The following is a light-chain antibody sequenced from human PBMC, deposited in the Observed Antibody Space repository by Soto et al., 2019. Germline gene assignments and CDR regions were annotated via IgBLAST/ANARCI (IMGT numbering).Light chain of an antibody. CDR2: EDS. CDR1: ALPKKY. CDR3: YSTDSSGNHGV. V-gene: IGLV3-10*01. J-gene: IGLJ3*02. Sequence: SYELTQPPSVSVSPGQTAWITCSGDALPKKYAYWYRQKSGQAPVLVIYEDSKRPSGIPGRFSGSSSGTMATLTISGAQVEDEADYYCYSTDSSGNHGVFGGGTKLTVL.